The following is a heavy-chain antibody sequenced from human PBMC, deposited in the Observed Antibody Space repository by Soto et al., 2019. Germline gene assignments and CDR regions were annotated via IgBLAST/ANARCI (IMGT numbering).Heavy chain of an antibody. J-gene: IGHJ4*02. Sequence: QVQLVESWGGVVQPGRSLRLSCEASGFTFSKFGMHWLRQAPGRALEWVAGISNDGSDEYYVDSVKGRFNISRDNYKNTLSLKLKSLRFEDPAVYFCAKDRRKWGGSHFEKWGQGTLDSGAS. CDR1: GFTFSKFG. D-gene: IGHD3-9*01. CDR3: AKDRRKWGGSHFEK. CDR2: ISNDGSDE. V-gene: IGHV3-30*18.